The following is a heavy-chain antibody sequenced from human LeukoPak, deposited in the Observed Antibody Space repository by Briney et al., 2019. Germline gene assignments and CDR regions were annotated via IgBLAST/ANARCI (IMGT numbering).Heavy chain of an antibody. J-gene: IGHJ4*02. V-gene: IGHV1-46*01. CDR1: GYTFTSYY. Sequence: GASVKVSCKASGYTFTSYYMHWVRQAPGQGLEWMGIINPSGGSTSYAQKFQGRVTMTRDTSISTAYMELSRLRSDDTAVYYCARVRGNTVDYWGQGTLVTVSS. CDR2: INPSGGST. CDR3: ARVRGNTVDY. D-gene: IGHD2/OR15-2a*01.